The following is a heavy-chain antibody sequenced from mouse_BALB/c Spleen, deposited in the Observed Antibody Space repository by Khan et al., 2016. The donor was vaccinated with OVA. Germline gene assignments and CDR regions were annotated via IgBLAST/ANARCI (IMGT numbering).Heavy chain of an antibody. CDR2: ISSHGST. CDR1: GYSITSDYA. J-gene: IGHJ4*01. D-gene: IGHD1-1*01. CDR3: ARSIDYCYGYALDY. Sequence: QLVETGPGLVKPSQSLSLTCTVTGYSITSDYAWNWIRQFPGNKLAWMGYISSHGSTRYNPSLKIRISLTRNTSKNQFCMQLKSVSTDDTATDCCARSIDYCYGYALDYWGRGTAVTVSA. V-gene: IGHV3-2*02.